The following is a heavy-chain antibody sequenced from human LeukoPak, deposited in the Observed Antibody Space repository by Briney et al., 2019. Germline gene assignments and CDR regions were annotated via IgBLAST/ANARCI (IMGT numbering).Heavy chain of an antibody. CDR3: ARWGSSSWYVGLVPFDY. D-gene: IGHD6-13*01. CDR2: INHSGST. J-gene: IGHJ4*02. V-gene: IGHV4-34*01. CDR1: GGSFSGYY. Sequence: SETLSLTCAVYGGSFSGYYWGWIRQPPGKGLEWIGGINHSGSTNYNPSLKSRVTISVDTSKNQFTLKLSSVTAADTAVYYCARWGSSSWYVGLVPFDYWGQGTLVTVSS.